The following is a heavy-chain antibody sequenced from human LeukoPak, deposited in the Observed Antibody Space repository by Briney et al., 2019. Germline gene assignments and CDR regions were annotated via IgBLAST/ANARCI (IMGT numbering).Heavy chain of an antibody. Sequence: PGGSLRLSCAASGFTFSSYWMNWVRQAPGKGLVWVSRIASDGSSTTYADSVKGRFTISRDNSKNTLYLQMNSLRAEDTAVYYCARVSLTIFGVVSWAFDIWGQGTMVTVSS. J-gene: IGHJ3*02. D-gene: IGHD3-3*01. CDR3: ARVSLTIFGVVSWAFDI. CDR1: GFTFSSYW. V-gene: IGHV3-74*01. CDR2: IASDGSST.